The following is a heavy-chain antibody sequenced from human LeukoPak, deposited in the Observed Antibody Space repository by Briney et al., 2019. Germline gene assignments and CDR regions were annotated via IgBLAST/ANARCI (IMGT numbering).Heavy chain of an antibody. CDR1: GYTFTSYG. CDR3: ATGPGYGDYSHRYYGMDV. Sequence: GASVKVSCKASGYTFTSYGISWVRQAPGQGLEWMGWISAYNGNTNYAQKLQGRVTMTTDTSTSTAYMELRSLRSDDTAVYYCATGPGYGDYSHRYYGMDVWGQGTTITVTS. J-gene: IGHJ6*02. CDR2: ISAYNGNT. D-gene: IGHD4-17*01. V-gene: IGHV1-18*01.